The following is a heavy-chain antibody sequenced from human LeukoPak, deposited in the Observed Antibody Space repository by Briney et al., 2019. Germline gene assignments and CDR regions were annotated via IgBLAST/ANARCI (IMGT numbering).Heavy chain of an antibody. CDR2: ISSNGGST. V-gene: IGHV3-20*04. D-gene: IGHD4-23*01. J-gene: IGHJ3*02. CDR1: GFTFGDSG. CDR3: ARADDYGGNLDAFDI. Sequence: GGSLRLSCAASGFTFGDSGMSWVRQVPGKGLEWVSGISSNGGSTGYADSVKGRFTISRDNAKNSLYLQMNSLRAEDTAVYYCARADDYGGNLDAFDIWGQGTMVTVSS.